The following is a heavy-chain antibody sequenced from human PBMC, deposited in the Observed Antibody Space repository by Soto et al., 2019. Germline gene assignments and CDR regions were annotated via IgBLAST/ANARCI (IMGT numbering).Heavy chain of an antibody. CDR3: TITTRAFCTPDI. D-gene: IGHD2-8*01. CDR2: IQHSGRSGSN. J-gene: IGHJ3*02. V-gene: IGHV4-4*02. Sequence: QGQLQESGPGLVEPAGTLSLTCTVSSGSVNNDDWWTWVRQSRGKGLQWIGEIQHSGRSGSNNYNPSLKSRASVSVDKSKNQFSLRLRSVTAADTAVYYSTITTRAFCTPDIWGQGTTVAVSS. CDR1: SGSVNNDDW.